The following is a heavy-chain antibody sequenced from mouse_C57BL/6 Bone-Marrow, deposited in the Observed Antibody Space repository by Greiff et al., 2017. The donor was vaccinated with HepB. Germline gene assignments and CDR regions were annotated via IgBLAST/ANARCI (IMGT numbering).Heavy chain of an antibody. V-gene: IGHV1-55*01. CDR3: ARALLRPDV. D-gene: IGHD1-1*01. J-gene: IGHJ1*03. Sequence: QVQLQQPGAELVKPGASVKMSCKASGYTFTSYWITWVKQRPGQGLEWIGDIYPGSGSTNYNEKFKSKATLTVDKSSSTAYMQLSSLTSEDSAVYYCARALLRPDVWGTGTTVTVSS. CDR2: IYPGSGST. CDR1: GYTFTSYW.